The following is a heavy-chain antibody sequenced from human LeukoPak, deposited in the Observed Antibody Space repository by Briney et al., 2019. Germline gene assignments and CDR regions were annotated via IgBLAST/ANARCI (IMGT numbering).Heavy chain of an antibody. CDR3: AISTTAVFNGAFDY. V-gene: IGHV1-18*01. J-gene: IGHJ4*02. D-gene: IGHD1-1*01. CDR2: ISAYNGNT. CDR1: GYTFTSYG. Sequence: ASVKVSFKSSGYTFTSYGISWVRQAPGQGLEWMGWISAYNGNTNYAQKLQGRVTMTTDTSTSTAYMELRSLRSDDTAVYYCAISTTAVFNGAFDYWGQGTLVTVSS.